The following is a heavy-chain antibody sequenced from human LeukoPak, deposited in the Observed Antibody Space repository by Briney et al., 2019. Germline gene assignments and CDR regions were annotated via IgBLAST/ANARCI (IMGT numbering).Heavy chain of an antibody. CDR3: AKDPHDDYVDVFDS. J-gene: IGHJ3*02. Sequence: GGSVRLSCAASGFTFGDFAMTWVRQVPGKGLEWVSTIRGSGLNSYYADSVKGRFTISRDNSKSTLYLQMNRLRADDTALYYCAKDPHDDYVDVFDSWGSGTMVTVSS. CDR2: IRGSGLNS. D-gene: IGHD4-17*01. V-gene: IGHV3-23*01. CDR1: GFTFGDFA.